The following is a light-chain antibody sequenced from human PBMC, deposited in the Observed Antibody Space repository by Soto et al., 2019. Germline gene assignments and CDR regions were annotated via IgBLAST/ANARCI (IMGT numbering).Light chain of an antibody. Sequence: PSLLSASLGDRVTINSRASHDISTYLAWYQQKPGKAPKLMIYEASTLQSGVPSRFSGSGSGTEFTLTISGLLPEDFATYHCQQLNSLPFTFGQGTRL. CDR2: EAS. CDR3: QQLNSLPFT. CDR1: HDISTY. J-gene: IGKJ5*01. V-gene: IGKV1-9*01.